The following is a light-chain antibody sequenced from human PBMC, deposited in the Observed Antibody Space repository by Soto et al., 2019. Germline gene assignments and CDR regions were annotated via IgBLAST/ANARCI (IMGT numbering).Light chain of an antibody. CDR2: GNS. CDR3: QSYDSSLSVV. Sequence: QPVLTQPPSVSGAPGQRVTISCTGSSSNIGAGYDVHWYQQLPGTAPKLLIYGNSNRPSGVPDRFSGSKSGTSASLAITGLQAEDAADYYCQSYDSSLSVVFGGGTQLTVL. V-gene: IGLV1-40*01. J-gene: IGLJ2*01. CDR1: SSNIGAGYD.